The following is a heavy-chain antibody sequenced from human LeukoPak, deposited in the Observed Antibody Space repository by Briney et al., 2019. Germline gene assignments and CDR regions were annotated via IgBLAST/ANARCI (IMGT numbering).Heavy chain of an antibody. J-gene: IGHJ3*02. CDR2: INTNTGNP. CDR3: AREQGSSWYRINAFDI. V-gene: IGHV7-4-1*02. CDR1: GYTFTRYG. D-gene: IGHD6-13*01. Sequence: ASVKVSCKASGYTFTRYGMNWVRQAPGQGLEWMGWINTNTGNPTYAQGFPGRFVFSLDTSVSTAYLQISSLKAEDTAVYYCAREQGSSWYRINAFDIWGQGRMVTVSS.